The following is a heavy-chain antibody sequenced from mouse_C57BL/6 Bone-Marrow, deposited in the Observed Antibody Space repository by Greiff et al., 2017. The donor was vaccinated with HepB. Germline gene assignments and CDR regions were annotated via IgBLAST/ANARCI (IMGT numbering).Heavy chain of an antibody. CDR2: IYPGDGDT. D-gene: IGHD2-3*01. V-gene: IGHV1-82*01. J-gene: IGHJ1*03. CDR1: GYAFSSSW. CDR3: APGWLPYWYFDV. Sequence: QVHVKQSGPELVKPGASVKISCKASGYAFSSSWMNWVKQRPGKGLEWIGRIYPGDGDTNYNGKFKGKATLTADKSSSTAYMQLSSLTSEDSAVYFCAPGWLPYWYFDVWGTGTTVTVSS.